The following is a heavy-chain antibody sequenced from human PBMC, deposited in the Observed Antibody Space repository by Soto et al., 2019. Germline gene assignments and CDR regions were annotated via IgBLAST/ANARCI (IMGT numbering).Heavy chain of an antibody. CDR1: GYTFTSYG. CDR3: AKKVNSGPGSQYFDY. D-gene: IGHD3-10*01. V-gene: IGHV1-18*04. CDR2: ISAYNGNT. J-gene: IGHJ4*02. Sequence: ASVKVSCKASGYTFTSYGISWVRQAPGQGLEWMGWISAYNGNTNYAQKLQGRVTMTTDTSTSTAYMELRSLRVEDTAIYYCAKKVNSGPGSQYFDYWGQGTLVTVSS.